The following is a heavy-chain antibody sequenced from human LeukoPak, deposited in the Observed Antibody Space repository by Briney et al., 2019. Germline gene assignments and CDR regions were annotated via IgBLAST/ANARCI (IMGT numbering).Heavy chain of an antibody. J-gene: IGHJ4*02. CDR3: AIASGGRGGLDS. V-gene: IGHV3-7*03. CDR1: GFTFSNYW. D-gene: IGHD3-10*01. Sequence: GGSLRLSCVASGFTFSNYWMSWVRQAPGKGLEWVANINQAGREEYYVDSVEGRFTISSDNPKNSLYQQLNSLRAEDPAVYYCAIASGGRGGLDSWGQGTLVTVSS. CDR2: INQAGREE.